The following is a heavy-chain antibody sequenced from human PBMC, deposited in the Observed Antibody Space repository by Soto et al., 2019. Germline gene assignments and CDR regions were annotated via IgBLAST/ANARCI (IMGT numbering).Heavy chain of an antibody. J-gene: IGHJ6*04. CDR1: GYSISSGYY. D-gene: IGHD6-19*01. CDR3: ATSGYSSGWVYYYYGMDG. V-gene: IGHV4-38-2*01. CDR2: IYHSGST. Sequence: SETLSLTCAVSGYSISSGYYWGWIRQPPGKGLEWIGSIYHSGSTYYNPSLKSRVTISVDTSKNQFSLKLSSVTAADTAVYYCATSGYSSGWVYYYYGMDGWGKGTTVPVSS.